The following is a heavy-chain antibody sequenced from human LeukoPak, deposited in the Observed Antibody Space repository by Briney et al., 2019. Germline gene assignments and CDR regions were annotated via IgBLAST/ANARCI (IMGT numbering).Heavy chain of an antibody. CDR2: IYYSGST. CDR3: ARAGPRVVAAMGYYFDS. J-gene: IGHJ4*02. D-gene: IGHD2-15*01. CDR1: GGSISSYY. V-gene: IGHV4-59*01. Sequence: SETLSLTCTVSGGSISSYYWSWIRRPPGKGLEWIGYIYYSGSTNYNPSLESRVTISVDASKNQFSLKLNSVTAADTAVYYCARAGPRVVAAMGYYFDSWGQGTLVTVSS.